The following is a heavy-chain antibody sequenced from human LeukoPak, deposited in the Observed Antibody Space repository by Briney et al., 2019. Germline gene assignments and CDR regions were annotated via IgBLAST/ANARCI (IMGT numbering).Heavy chain of an antibody. J-gene: IGHJ4*02. CDR1: GFIFSSYS. V-gene: IGHV3-48*01. D-gene: IGHD6-6*01. CDR2: ISSGSGTI. Sequence: GGSLRLSCAASGFIFSSYSMNWVRQAPGKGLEWLSYISSGSGTIYYGDSVKGRFTISRDKAKNSLYLQMNSLRAEDTAVYYCARGYSSSFGFHFDYWGQGTLVTVSS. CDR3: ARGYSSSFGFHFDY.